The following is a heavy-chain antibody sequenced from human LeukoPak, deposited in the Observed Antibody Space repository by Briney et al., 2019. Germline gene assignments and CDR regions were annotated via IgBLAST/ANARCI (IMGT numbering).Heavy chain of an antibody. Sequence: GGSLRLSCAASGFTFSSYSMNWVRQAPGKGLEWVSSISSSSSYIYYADSVKGRFTISRDNAKNSLYLQMNSLRAEDTAVYYCARNGGGIAVAGTAFDIWGQGTMVTVSS. D-gene: IGHD6-19*01. V-gene: IGHV3-21*01. J-gene: IGHJ3*02. CDR3: ARNGGGIAVAGTAFDI. CDR2: ISSSSSYI. CDR1: GFTFSSYS.